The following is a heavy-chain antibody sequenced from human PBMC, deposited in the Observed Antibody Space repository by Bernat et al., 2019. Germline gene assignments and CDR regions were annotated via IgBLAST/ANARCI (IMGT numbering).Heavy chain of an antibody. Sequence: EVQLVESGGGLVQPGGSLRLSCAASGFTFSTYWMSWVRQAPGRGLEWVGNIKQDGSEEYYVDSVKGRFTISRDNAKNSLSLQMNSLRAEDTAVYYCARKLYYYDSSGYYGWFDPWGQGTLVTVSS. D-gene: IGHD3-22*01. J-gene: IGHJ5*02. V-gene: IGHV3-7*03. CDR2: IKQDGSEE. CDR1: GFTFSTYW. CDR3: ARKLYYYDSSGYYGWFDP.